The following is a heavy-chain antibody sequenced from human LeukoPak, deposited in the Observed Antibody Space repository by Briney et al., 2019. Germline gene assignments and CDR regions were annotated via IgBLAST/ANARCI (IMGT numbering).Heavy chain of an antibody. D-gene: IGHD2/OR15-2a*01. V-gene: IGHV4-34*01. CDR3: ARVRIGNFDY. CDR1: GGSFSGYY. Sequence: PSETLSLTCAVYGGSFSGYYWSWIRQPPGKGLEWIGEINHSGSTNYNPSLKSRVTISVDTSKNQFSLKLSSVTAADTAVYYCARVRIGNFDYWGQGTLVTVSS. CDR2: INHSGST. J-gene: IGHJ4*02.